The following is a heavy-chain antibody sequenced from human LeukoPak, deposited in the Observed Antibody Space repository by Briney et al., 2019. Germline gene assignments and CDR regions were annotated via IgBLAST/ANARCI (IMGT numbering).Heavy chain of an antibody. Sequence: GGSLRLSCAAPELTFRNNDMSWVRQAAGKGLEWVSAIGGDGGTTYADSVKGRFTISRDISKNTLYLQMNSLRAEDTAVYYCAKAGGLRVWSFDYWGQGTLVTVSS. V-gene: IGHV3-23*01. CDR2: IGGDGGTT. CDR1: ELTFRNND. CDR3: AKAGGLRVWSFDY. D-gene: IGHD6-19*01. J-gene: IGHJ4*02.